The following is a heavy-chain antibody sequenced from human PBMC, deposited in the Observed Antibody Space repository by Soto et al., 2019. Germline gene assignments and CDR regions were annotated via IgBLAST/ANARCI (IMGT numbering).Heavy chain of an antibody. CDR1: GDSVSSNSAA. CDR3: ARHRDSSSPYGMDV. Sequence: SQTLSLTCAISGDSVSSNSAALNWIRQYPSRGLEWLGRTYYRSKWYNDYAVSVKSRITINPDTSKNQFSLQRNSVTPEDTAVYYCARHRDSSSPYGMDVWGQGTTVTVSS. V-gene: IGHV6-1*01. J-gene: IGHJ6*02. CDR2: TYYRSKWYN. D-gene: IGHD6-13*01.